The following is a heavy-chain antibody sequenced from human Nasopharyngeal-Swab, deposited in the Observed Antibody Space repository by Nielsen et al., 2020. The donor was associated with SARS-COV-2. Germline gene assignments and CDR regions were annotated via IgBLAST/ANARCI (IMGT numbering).Heavy chain of an antibody. Sequence: ASVKVSCKASGYTLSNYAMYWVRQAPGQRPEFMGWINAGKGNTIYSQRFQGRARISRDTSANTVYMELNRLRSEDTAVYYCARVPAVAASRIDYWGQGTLVTVSS. V-gene: IGHV1-3*01. J-gene: IGHJ4*02. D-gene: IGHD6-19*01. CDR1: GYTLSNYA. CDR3: ARVPAVAASRIDY. CDR2: INAGKGNT.